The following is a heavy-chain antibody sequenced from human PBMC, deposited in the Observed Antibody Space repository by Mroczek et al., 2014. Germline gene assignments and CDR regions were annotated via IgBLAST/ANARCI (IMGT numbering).Heavy chain of an antibody. CDR3: ARTVVVPAARPNWFDP. J-gene: IGHJ5*02. V-gene: IGHV4-31*03. CDR1: GGSISSGGYY. Sequence: QVQLVESGPGLVKPSQTLSLTCTVSGGSISSGGYYWSWIRQHPGKGLEWIGYIYYSGSTYYNPSLKSRVTISVDTSKNQFSLKLSSVTAADTAVYYCARTVVVPAARPNWFDPWGQGTLVTVSS. D-gene: IGHD2-2*01. CDR2: IYYSGST.